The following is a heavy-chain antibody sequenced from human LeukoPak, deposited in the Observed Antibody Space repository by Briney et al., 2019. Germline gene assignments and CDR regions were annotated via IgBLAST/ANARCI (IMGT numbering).Heavy chain of an antibody. J-gene: IGHJ4*02. V-gene: IGHV3-23*01. Sequence: GGSLRLSRATSGFNFRTYGMSWIRQAPGKGLEWVAGISGSSYTTHYAGSVKGRFTISRDNSKNTLFLQMDNLRVEDTAVYYCAKLPIMLALNRIEFWSQGSLVTVTS. CDR2: ISGSSYTT. CDR3: AKLPIMLALNRIEF. D-gene: IGHD2-8*01. CDR1: GFNFRTYG.